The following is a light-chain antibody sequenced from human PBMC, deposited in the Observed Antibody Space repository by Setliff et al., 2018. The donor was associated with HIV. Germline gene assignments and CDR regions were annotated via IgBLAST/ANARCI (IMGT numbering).Light chain of an antibody. Sequence: QSALAQPPSASGSPGQSVTISCTGTSSDVGGYNSVSWYQQHPGKAPKVMIYEVSKRPSGVPDRFSGSKSGNTASLTVSGLQAEDEADYYCSSYAGSNSIHLFGTGTKVTVL. J-gene: IGLJ1*01. V-gene: IGLV2-8*01. CDR3: SSYAGSNSIHL. CDR1: SSDVGGYNS. CDR2: EVS.